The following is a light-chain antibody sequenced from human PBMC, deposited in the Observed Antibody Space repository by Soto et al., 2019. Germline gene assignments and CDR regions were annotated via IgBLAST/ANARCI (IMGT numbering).Light chain of an antibody. CDR2: DAS. V-gene: IGKV3-15*01. CDR1: HSAASA. J-gene: IGKJ4*01. Sequence: EIVLTQSPATLSVSPGERATLSCRASHSAASAVAWYQQKPGQAPRLLIYDASTRATGIPARFSGSGSATEFTLTISSLQSEDFAVYSCQHYRDWPHTFGGGTKVDLK. CDR3: QHYRDWPHT.